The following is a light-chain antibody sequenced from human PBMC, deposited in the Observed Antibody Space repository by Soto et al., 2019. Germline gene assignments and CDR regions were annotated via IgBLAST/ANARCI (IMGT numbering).Light chain of an antibody. CDR2: GAS. V-gene: IGKV3-15*01. CDR1: QSIGDT. CDR3: HQYNNWPLGT. J-gene: IGKJ1*01. Sequence: ETVVTQSPGTLSLSPGERATLSCSASQSIGDTLAWYQQKPGQAPRLLIYGASSRVTGFPARFGGSGSGTEFTLTISNLQAEDSAVYYCHQYNNWPLGTFGPGTKVDI.